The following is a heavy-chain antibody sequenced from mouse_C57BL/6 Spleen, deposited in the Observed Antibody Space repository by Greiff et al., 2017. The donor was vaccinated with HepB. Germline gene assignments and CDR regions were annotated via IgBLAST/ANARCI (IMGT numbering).Heavy chain of an antibody. J-gene: IGHJ4*01. CDR3: ARDMGYYDYDYYAMDY. D-gene: IGHD2-4*01. Sequence: EVKVEESGGGLVKPGGSLKLSCAASGFTFSSYAMSWVRQTPEKRLEWVATISDGGSYTYYPDNVKGRFTISRDNAKNNLYLQMSHLKSEDTAMYYCARDMGYYDYDYYAMDYWGQGTSVTVSS. CDR1: GFTFSSYA. V-gene: IGHV5-4*01. CDR2: ISDGGSYT.